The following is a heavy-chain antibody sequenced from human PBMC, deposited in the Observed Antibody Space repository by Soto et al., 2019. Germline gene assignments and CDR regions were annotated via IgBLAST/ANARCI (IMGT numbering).Heavy chain of an antibody. CDR3: AKDRQFRSYYESAGHYDN. Sequence: EVQLLESGGGLVQPGGSLRLSCVASGFTFKNYDMRWVRQAPGKGLEWISGISGSGGVTYYAGSVKGRFTISRDNSKNTLYLQMNSLRAEDTALYYCAKDRQFRSYYESAGHYDNWGQGTLVTVSS. CDR2: ISGSGGVT. V-gene: IGHV3-23*01. D-gene: IGHD3-10*01. J-gene: IGHJ4*02. CDR1: GFTFKNYD.